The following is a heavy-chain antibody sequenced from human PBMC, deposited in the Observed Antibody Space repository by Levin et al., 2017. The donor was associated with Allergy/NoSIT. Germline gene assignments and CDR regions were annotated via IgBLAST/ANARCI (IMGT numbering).Heavy chain of an antibody. CDR2: MNPNSGNI. J-gene: IGHJ5*02. D-gene: IGHD3-22*01. Sequence: ASVKVSCKASGYTFTSYDINWVRQAPGQGLEWMGWMNPNSGNIGYAQKFQGRITMTSNTSISTAYMELSSLRSDDTAVYYCARAQFYYDSSGYYIGSWGQGTLVTVSS. CDR1: GYTFTSYD. V-gene: IGHV1-8*01. CDR3: ARAQFYYDSSGYYIGS.